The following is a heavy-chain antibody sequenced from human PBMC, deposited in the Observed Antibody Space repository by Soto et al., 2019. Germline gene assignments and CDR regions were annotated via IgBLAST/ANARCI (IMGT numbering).Heavy chain of an antibody. J-gene: IGHJ6*03. Sequence: SETLSLTCAVYGGSFSGYYWSWIRQPPGKGLEWIGEINHSGSINYNPSLKSRVTISVDTSKNQFSLKLSSVTAADTAVYYCARGRSNYVVLLSRPYYYYMDVWGKGTTVTVSS. CDR2: INHSGSI. V-gene: IGHV4-34*01. D-gene: IGHD4-4*01. CDR3: ARGRSNYVVLLSRPYYYYMDV. CDR1: GGSFSGYY.